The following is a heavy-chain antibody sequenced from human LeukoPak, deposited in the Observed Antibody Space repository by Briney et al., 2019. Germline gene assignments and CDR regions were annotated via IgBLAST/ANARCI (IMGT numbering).Heavy chain of an antibody. CDR3: VRDTTYYYDSSGYPYDAFDI. CDR1: GYTFTGYY. Sequence: ASVKVSCKASGYTFTGYYMHWVRQAPGQGLEWMGWINPNSGGTNYAQKFQGRVTMTRDTSISTAYMELSRLRSDDTAVYYCVRDTTYYYDSSGYPYDAFDIWGQGTMVTVSS. J-gene: IGHJ3*02. CDR2: INPNSGGT. D-gene: IGHD3-22*01. V-gene: IGHV1-2*02.